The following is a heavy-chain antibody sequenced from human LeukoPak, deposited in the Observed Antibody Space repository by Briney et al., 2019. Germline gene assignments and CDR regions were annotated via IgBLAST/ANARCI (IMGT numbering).Heavy chain of an antibody. D-gene: IGHD2-21*02. V-gene: IGHV3-15*01. CDR2: IKTESDGGTI. Sequence: PGGSLRLSCAASGFAFTNAWMTWVRLAPGKGLEWVGRIKTESDGGTIDYAAPVKGRFTISRDDSKNTLYLQMNSLRAEDTAVYYCAKDRGDLPPYFDYWGQGTLVTVSS. CDR1: GFAFTNAW. CDR3: AKDRGDLPPYFDY. J-gene: IGHJ4*02.